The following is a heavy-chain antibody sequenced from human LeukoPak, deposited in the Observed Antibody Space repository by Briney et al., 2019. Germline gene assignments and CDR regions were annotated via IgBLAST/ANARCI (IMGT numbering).Heavy chain of an antibody. J-gene: IGHJ4*02. D-gene: IGHD6-13*01. Sequence: SETLSLTCTVSGGSISSYYWSWIRQPPGKGLEWIGYIFYSGSTNYNPSLKSRVTISLDTPKNQFSLKLSSVTAADTAVYHCARLAAAGTAAIDYWGQGTLVTVSS. CDR1: GGSISSYY. CDR3: ARLAAAGTAAIDY. V-gene: IGHV4-59*01. CDR2: IFYSGST.